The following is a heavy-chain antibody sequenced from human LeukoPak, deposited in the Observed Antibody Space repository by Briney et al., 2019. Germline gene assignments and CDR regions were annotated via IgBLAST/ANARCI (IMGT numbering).Heavy chain of an antibody. V-gene: IGHV4-34*01. Sequence: SETLSLTCAVYGGSFSGYYWSWIRQPPGKGLEWIGEINHSGSTNYNPSLKSRVTISVDTSKNQFSLKLSSVTAADTAVYYCARGGQYYDFWSGYYQYYYYYYMDVWGKGTTVTVSS. CDR2: INHSGST. D-gene: IGHD3-3*01. CDR3: ARGGQYYDFWSGYYQYYYYYYMDV. J-gene: IGHJ6*03. CDR1: GGSFSGYY.